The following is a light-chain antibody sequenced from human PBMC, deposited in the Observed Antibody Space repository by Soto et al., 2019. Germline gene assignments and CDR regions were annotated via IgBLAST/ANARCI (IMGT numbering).Light chain of an antibody. CDR1: EDIGSW. CDR3: QQAYSFPVP. CDR2: AAS. V-gene: IGKV1-12*01. J-gene: IGKJ5*01. Sequence: DIQMTQSPSSVSASIGDRLTITCRASEDIGSWLAWFQQKPGKAPQLLIYAASTLQTGVPSRFSGSGSGTDFTLTINSLQAEDFATYYCQQAYSFPVPFGQGTRLDIK.